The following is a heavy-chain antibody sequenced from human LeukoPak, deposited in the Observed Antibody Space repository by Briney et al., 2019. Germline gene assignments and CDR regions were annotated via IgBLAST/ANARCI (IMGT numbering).Heavy chain of an antibody. Sequence: GGSLRLSCAASGFTFSSYSMNWVRQAPGKGLEWLSSISSSSSYIYYAESVKGRFTISRDNAKNSLYLQMNSLRAEDTAVYYCASGDYYGSGSYWAPFDYWGQGTLVTVSS. J-gene: IGHJ4*02. CDR3: ASGDYYGSGSYWAPFDY. CDR2: ISSSSSYI. D-gene: IGHD3-10*01. V-gene: IGHV3-21*01. CDR1: GFTFSSYS.